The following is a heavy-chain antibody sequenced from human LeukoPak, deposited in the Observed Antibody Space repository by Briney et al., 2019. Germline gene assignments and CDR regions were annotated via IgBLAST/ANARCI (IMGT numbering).Heavy chain of an antibody. V-gene: IGHV3-23*01. CDR1: GFTLSTYA. Sequence: GGSLRLSCAASGFTLSTYAMSWVRQAPGKGLEWVSGISISGGSTYYADSVKGRFTISRDNSKNTLYLQMDRLRAEDTAVYYCAKDRDLLFAHCWFDLWGQGTLVTVSS. D-gene: IGHD3-10*01. CDR3: AKDRDLLFAHCWFDL. CDR2: ISISGGST. J-gene: IGHJ5*02.